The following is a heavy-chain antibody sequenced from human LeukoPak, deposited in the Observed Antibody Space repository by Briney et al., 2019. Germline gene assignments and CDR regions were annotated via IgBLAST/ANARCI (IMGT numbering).Heavy chain of an antibody. D-gene: IGHD6-13*01. Sequence: GSLRLSCAASGFTFSDYYMSWSRQAPGKGLEWISYITSSGSTIYYADSVKGRFTVSRDNAKNSLYLQMNTLRAEDTAVYYCATHIAEATALHYWGQGTLVTVSS. CDR1: GFTFSDYY. V-gene: IGHV3-11*01. CDR3: ATHIAEATALHY. CDR2: ITSSGSTI. J-gene: IGHJ4*02.